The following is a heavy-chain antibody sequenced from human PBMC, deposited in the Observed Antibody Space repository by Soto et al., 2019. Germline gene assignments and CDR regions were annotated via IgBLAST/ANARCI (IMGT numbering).Heavy chain of an antibody. V-gene: IGHV5-51*01. CDR2: IYPGDSDT. CDR3: ARQGLYGSDWDGMDV. Sequence: GESLKISCKDSGYSFTNYWIGWVRQMPGKGLEWMGIIYPGDSDTKYSPSFQGQVTISADKSISAAYLQWSSLKASDAAIYYCARQGLYGSDWDGMDVWGQGTTVTVSS. CDR1: GYSFTNYW. J-gene: IGHJ6*02. D-gene: IGHD2-2*02.